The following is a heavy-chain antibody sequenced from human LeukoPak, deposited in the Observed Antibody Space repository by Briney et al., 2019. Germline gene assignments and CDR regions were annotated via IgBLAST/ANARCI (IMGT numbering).Heavy chain of an antibody. CDR3: ARDHYYDSSGYYP. D-gene: IGHD3-22*01. CDR1: GGSISSGGYY. V-gene: IGHV4-31*03. CDR2: IYYSGST. Sequence: SQTLSLTCTVSGGSISSGGYYWSWIRQHPGKGLEWIGYIYYSGSTYYNPSLKSRVTISVDTSKNQFSLKLSSVTAADTAVYYCARDHYYDSSGYYPWGQGTLVTVSS. J-gene: IGHJ5*02.